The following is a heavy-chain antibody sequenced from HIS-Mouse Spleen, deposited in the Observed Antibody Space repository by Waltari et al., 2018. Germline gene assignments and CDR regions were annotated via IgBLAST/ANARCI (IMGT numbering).Heavy chain of an antibody. Sequence: QVQLVQSGAEVKKPGASVKVSSKASGYTFTGHSMHWGPQAPGQGLEWMGWINPNSGGTNYAQKFQGRVTMTRDTSISTAYMELSRLRSDDTAVYYCARDSPTQLGGDAFDIWGQGTMVTVSS. CDR2: INPNSGGT. CDR3: ARDSPTQLGGDAFDI. D-gene: IGHD3-10*01. J-gene: IGHJ3*02. V-gene: IGHV1-2*02. CDR1: GYTFTGHS.